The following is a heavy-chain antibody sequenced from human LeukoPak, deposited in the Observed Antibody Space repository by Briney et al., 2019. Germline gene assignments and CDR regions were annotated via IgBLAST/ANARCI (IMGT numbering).Heavy chain of an antibody. CDR3: ARSPQYSGSYSRY. V-gene: IGHV1-69*13. D-gene: IGHD1-26*01. CDR2: IIPIFGTA. Sequence: ASVKVSCKASGGTFSSYAISWVRQAPGQGLEWMGGIIPIFGTANYAQKFQGRVTITADESTSTAYVELSSLRSEDTAVYYCARSPQYSGSYSRYWGQGTLVTVSS. CDR1: GGTFSSYA. J-gene: IGHJ4*02.